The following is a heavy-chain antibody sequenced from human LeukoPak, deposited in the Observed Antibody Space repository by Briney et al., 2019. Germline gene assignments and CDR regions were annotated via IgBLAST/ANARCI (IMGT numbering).Heavy chain of an antibody. Sequence: ASVKVSCKASGYTFTGYYMHWVRQAPGQGLEWMGWINPNSGGTNYAQKFQGRVTMTRDTSISTAYMELSRLTSDDTAVYFCARDRYFDYFRHAFDIWGQGTMVTISS. D-gene: IGHD3-9*01. J-gene: IGHJ3*02. V-gene: IGHV1-2*02. CDR3: ARDRYFDYFRHAFDI. CDR1: GYTFTGYY. CDR2: INPNSGGT.